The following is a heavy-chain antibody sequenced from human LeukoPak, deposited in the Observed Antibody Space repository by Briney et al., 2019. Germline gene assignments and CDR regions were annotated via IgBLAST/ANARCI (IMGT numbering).Heavy chain of an antibody. V-gene: IGHV3-30*02. D-gene: IGHD5-18*01. CDR1: GFTFSNYG. CDR2: IRNDGSIK. Sequence: PGGSLRLSCAASGFTFSNYGMHWVRQAPGKGLEWVAFIRNDGSIKYYADSVKGRFTISRDNSKNTLYLQMNSLRAEDTAVYYCAKERDTAMVTIDYWGQGTLVTVSS. J-gene: IGHJ4*02. CDR3: AKERDTAMVTIDY.